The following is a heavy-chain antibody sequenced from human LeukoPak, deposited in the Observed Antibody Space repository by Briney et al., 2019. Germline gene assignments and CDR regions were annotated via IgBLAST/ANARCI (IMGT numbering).Heavy chain of an antibody. CDR1: GVSISSGGYY. CDR3: ARDSNYGLTYYFDY. D-gene: IGHD4-17*01. CDR2: IYYSGST. V-gene: IGHV4-31*03. J-gene: IGHJ4*02. Sequence: SETLSLTCTVSGVSISSGGYYWSWIRQHPGKGLEWIGYIYYSGSTYYNPSLKSRVTTSVDTSKNQFSLKPSSVTAADTAVYYCARDSNYGLTYYFDYWGQGTLVTVSS.